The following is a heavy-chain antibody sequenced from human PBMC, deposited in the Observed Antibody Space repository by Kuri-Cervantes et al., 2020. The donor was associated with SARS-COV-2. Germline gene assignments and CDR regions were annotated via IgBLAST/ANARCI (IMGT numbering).Heavy chain of an antibody. CDR2: IKQDGSEK. CDR3: AREAFGYCSGGSCYSHY. D-gene: IGHD2-15*01. J-gene: IGHJ4*02. V-gene: IGHV3-7*01. Sequence: GGFLRLSCAASGFTFSSYWMSWVRQAPGKGLEWVANIKQDGSEKYYVDSVKGRFTISRDNAKNSLYLQMNSLRAEDTAVYYCAREAFGYCSGGSCYSHYWGQGTLVTVSS. CDR1: GFTFSSYW.